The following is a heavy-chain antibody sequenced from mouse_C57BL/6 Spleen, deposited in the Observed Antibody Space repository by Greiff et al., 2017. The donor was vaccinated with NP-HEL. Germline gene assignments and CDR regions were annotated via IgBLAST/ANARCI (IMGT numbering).Heavy chain of an antibody. CDR3: TRGNSQAWFAY. D-gene: IGHD2-1*01. Sequence: EVQLQQSGAELVRPGASVKLSCTASGFNIKDYYMHWVKQRPEQGLEWIGRIDPEDGDTEYAPKFQGKATMTADTSSNTAYLQLSSLTSEDTAVYYCTRGNSQAWFAYWGQGTLVTVSA. CDR2: IDPEDGDT. J-gene: IGHJ3*01. CDR1: GFNIKDYY. V-gene: IGHV14-1*01.